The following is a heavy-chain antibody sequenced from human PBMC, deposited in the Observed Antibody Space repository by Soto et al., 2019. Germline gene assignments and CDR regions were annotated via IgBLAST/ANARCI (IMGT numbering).Heavy chain of an antibody. CDR2: ISPMFGAA. V-gene: IGHV1-69*19. D-gene: IGHD3-10*01. J-gene: IGHJ4*02. CDR3: AREVQVHTPAFVY. Sequence: QVQLVQSGAEMKKPGSSVKVSCQSSGGTFNTYAMNWWDQAPGQGPEWMGDISPMFGAANYAPKFQGRVTITADESTGTSYMQLSSLTSEDTALYFCAREVQVHTPAFVYWGQGTLVTVSS. CDR1: GGTFNTYA.